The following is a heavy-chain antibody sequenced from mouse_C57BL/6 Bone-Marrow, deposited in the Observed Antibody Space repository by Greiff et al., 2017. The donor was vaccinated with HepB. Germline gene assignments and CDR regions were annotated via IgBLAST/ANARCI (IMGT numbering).Heavy chain of an antibody. CDR3: ARRDLFVY. CDR2: INSNDGTT. CDR1: GFTFSLYG. V-gene: IGHV5-6-3*01. Sequence: DVKLQGSGGGLVQPGGSLKLSCAASGFTFSLYGMSWVRQTPDKRLELVASINSNDGTTYYADTIKGRFTITRDNAKNTLYLQMSSLKSEDTAMYYCARRDLFVYWGQGTLVTVSA. J-gene: IGHJ3*01. D-gene: IGHD3-3*01.